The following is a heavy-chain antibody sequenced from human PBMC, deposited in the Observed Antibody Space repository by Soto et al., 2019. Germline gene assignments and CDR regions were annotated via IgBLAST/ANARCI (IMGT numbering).Heavy chain of an antibody. Sequence: QVQLVQSGAEVKKPGASVKVSCKASGYTFTSYGISWVRQAPGQGLEWMGWISAYNGNTNYAQKLQGRVTMTTDTSTITAYMELRSLRSDDAAVYYCARSPPYYYGWGSPACLDFWGQGTLVTVSS. D-gene: IGHD3-10*01. CDR2: ISAYNGNT. V-gene: IGHV1-18*01. CDR3: ARSPPYYYGWGSPACLDF. CDR1: GYTFTSYG. J-gene: IGHJ4*02.